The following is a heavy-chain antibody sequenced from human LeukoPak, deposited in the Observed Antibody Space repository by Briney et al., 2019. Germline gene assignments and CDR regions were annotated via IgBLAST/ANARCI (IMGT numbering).Heavy chain of an antibody. CDR1: GFTFSNYA. Sequence: PGGSLRLSCAASGFTFSNYAMSWVRQAPGKGLEWVSGFSGSGGGTYYADSVKGRFTISRDNSKNTLYLQMNSLRAEDTAIYYCAKDLSGHYGSGSYYSFDYWGQGMLVTVSS. V-gene: IGHV3-23*01. D-gene: IGHD3-10*01. CDR3: AKDLSGHYGSGSYYSFDY. J-gene: IGHJ4*02. CDR2: FSGSGGGT.